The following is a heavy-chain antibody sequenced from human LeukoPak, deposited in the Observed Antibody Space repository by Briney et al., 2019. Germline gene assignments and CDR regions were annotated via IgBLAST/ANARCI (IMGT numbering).Heavy chain of an antibody. CDR1: GYTLTELS. J-gene: IGHJ4*02. Sequence: ASVKVSCKVSGYTLTELSMHWVRQAPGKGLEWMGGFDPEDGETIYAQKFQGRVTMTEDTSTDTAYMELSSLRFEDTAVYYCATDSVHYDSSGYYYPGYWGQGTLVTVSS. CDR2: FDPEDGET. V-gene: IGHV1-24*01. CDR3: ATDSVHYDSSGYYYPGY. D-gene: IGHD3-22*01.